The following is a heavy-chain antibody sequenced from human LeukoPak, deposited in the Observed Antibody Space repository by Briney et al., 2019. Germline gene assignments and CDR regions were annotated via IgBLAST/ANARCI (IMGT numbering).Heavy chain of an antibody. Sequence: ASVKVSCKASGYTFTSYGISWVRQAPGQGLEWMGWISAYNGNTNYAQKLQGRVTMTTDTSTSTAYMELRSLRSDDTAVYYCAGGKRYSSGWYYFDYWGQGTLVTVSS. CDR1: GYTFTSYG. CDR2: ISAYNGNT. D-gene: IGHD6-19*01. J-gene: IGHJ4*02. V-gene: IGHV1-18*01. CDR3: AGGKRYSSGWYYFDY.